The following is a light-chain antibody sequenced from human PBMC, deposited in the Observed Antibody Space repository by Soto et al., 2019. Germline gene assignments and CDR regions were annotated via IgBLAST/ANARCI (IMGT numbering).Light chain of an antibody. CDR2: GNS. CDR1: SSNIGAGYD. CDR3: QSYDSRLRRV. Sequence: QSVLTQPPSVSGAPGQRVTISCTGSSSNIGAGYDVHWYQQLPGTAPKLLIYGNSNRPSGVPDRFSGSKSGTSASLAITGLQAEDEADSYCQSYDSRLRRVFGGGTKLTVL. J-gene: IGLJ2*01. V-gene: IGLV1-40*01.